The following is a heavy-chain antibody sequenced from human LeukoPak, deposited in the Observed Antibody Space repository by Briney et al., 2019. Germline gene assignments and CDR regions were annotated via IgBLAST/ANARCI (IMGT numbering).Heavy chain of an antibody. V-gene: IGHV3-7*01. Sequence: PGGSLRLSCAASGFTFSSYWMSWVRQAPGKGLEWVANIKQDGSEKYYVDSVKGRFTISRDNAKNSLYLQMNSLRAEDTAVYYCARERGDSSGYALDAFDIWGQGTMVTVSS. CDR2: IKQDGSEK. J-gene: IGHJ3*02. CDR3: ARERGDSSGYALDAFDI. D-gene: IGHD3-22*01. CDR1: GFTFSSYW.